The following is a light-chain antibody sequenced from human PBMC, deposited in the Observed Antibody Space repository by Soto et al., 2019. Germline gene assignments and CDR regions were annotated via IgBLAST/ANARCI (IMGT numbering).Light chain of an antibody. J-gene: IGKJ1*01. CDR1: QSIDSW. V-gene: IGKV1-5*03. CDR2: KAS. CDR3: QQYKSYRA. Sequence: DIQMTQSPSTLSASVGDRVTITCRASQSIDSWLAWHQQKPGKAPKLLISKASSLESGVPSRFSGSGSGTEFTLTISSLQPDDFATYYCQQYKSYRAFGQGTKVEI.